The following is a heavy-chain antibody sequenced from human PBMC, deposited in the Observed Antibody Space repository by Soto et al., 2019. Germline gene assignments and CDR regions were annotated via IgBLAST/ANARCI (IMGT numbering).Heavy chain of an antibody. CDR1: GYTFTSYA. CDR3: ARSIVVVTALDY. J-gene: IGHJ4*02. D-gene: IGHD2-21*02. CDR2: INAGNGNT. Sequence: ASVKVSCKASGYTFTSYAMHWVRQAPGQRLEWMGWINAGNGNTKYSQKFQGRVTITRDTSASTAYMELSSLRSEDTAVYYCARSIVVVTALDYWGQETPVTVYS. V-gene: IGHV1-3*01.